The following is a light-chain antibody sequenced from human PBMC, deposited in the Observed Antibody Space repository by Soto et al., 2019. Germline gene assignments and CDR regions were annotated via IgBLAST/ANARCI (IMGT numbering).Light chain of an antibody. J-gene: IGKJ1*01. CDR2: AAS. V-gene: IGKV1-39*01. CDR3: QQSHSSRT. CDR1: QSISNY. Sequence: DIQMTQSPSSLSASVGDRVTITCRASQSISNYLNWYQQKPGTAPKLLIYAASSLQSGVPSRFSGSASGTDFTLTISSLQPEDFAAYYCQQSHSSRTFGQGTKVDI.